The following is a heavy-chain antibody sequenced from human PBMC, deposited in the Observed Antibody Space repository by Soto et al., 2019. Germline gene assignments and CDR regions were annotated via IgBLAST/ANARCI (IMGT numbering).Heavy chain of an antibody. CDR3: ARAYGDHAGPLMFDY. J-gene: IGHJ4*02. Sequence: GASVKVSCKASGYTFTSYYMHWVRQAPGQGLEWMGIINPSGGSTSYAQKFQGRVTMTRDTSTSTVYMELSSLRSEDTAVYYCARAYGDHAGPLMFDYRGQGTLVTVSS. CDR2: INPSGGST. D-gene: IGHD4-17*01. V-gene: IGHV1-46*03. CDR1: GYTFTSYY.